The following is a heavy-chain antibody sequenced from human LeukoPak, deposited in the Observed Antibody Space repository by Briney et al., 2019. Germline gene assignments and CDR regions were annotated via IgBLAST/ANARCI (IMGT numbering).Heavy chain of an antibody. Sequence: ASVKVSCKASGYTFTGYYMHWVRQAPGQGLEWMGWINPNSGGTNYAQKFQGRVTMTRDTSISTAYMELSRLRSDDTAVYYCARESQLVRALDYWGQGTLVTVSS. CDR2: INPNSGGT. CDR3: ARESQLVRALDY. CDR1: GYTFTGYY. D-gene: IGHD6-13*01. V-gene: IGHV1-2*02. J-gene: IGHJ4*02.